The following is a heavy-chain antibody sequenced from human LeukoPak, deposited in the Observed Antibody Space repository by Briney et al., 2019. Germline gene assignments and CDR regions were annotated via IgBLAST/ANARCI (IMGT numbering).Heavy chain of an antibody. D-gene: IGHD5-24*01. CDR2: INHSGST. J-gene: IGHJ6*02. Sequence: SETLSLTCAVYGGSFSGYYWSWIRQPPGKGLEWIGEINHSGSTNYNPSLKSRVTISVDTSKNQFSLKLSSVTAADTAVYYCARGVDGYYYYGMDVWGQGTTVTVSS. CDR1: GGSFSGYY. V-gene: IGHV4-34*01. CDR3: ARGVDGYYYYGMDV.